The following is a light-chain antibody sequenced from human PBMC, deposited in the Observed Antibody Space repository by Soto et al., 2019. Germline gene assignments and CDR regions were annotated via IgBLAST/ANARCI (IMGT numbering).Light chain of an antibody. V-gene: IGKV3-20*01. J-gene: IGKJ4*01. CDR2: GAS. CDR1: QSVSSSY. Sequence: EIVLTQSPGTLSLSPGERATLSCRASQSVSSSYLAWYQQKPGQAPSLLIYGASSRANGIPDRFSGSGSGTDFTLTISRLEPEDFAVYYCHQYDSSPLTFGGGTKVEIK. CDR3: HQYDSSPLT.